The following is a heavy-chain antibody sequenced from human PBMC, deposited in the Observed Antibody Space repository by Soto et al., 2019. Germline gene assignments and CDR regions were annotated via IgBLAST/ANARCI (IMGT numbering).Heavy chain of an antibody. Sequence: PSETLSLTCTVSGGSISSYYWSWIRQPPGKGLEWIGYIYYSGSTNYNPSLKSRVTISVDTSKNQFSLKLSSVTAADTAVYYCASGYYYDSSGLAYFDYWGQGTLVTVPQ. CDR2: IYYSGST. V-gene: IGHV4-59*01. CDR1: GGSISSYY. CDR3: ASGYYYDSSGLAYFDY. J-gene: IGHJ4*02. D-gene: IGHD3-22*01.